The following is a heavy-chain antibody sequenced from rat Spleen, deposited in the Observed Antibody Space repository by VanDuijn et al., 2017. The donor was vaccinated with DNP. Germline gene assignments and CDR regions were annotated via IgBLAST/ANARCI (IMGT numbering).Heavy chain of an antibody. J-gene: IGHJ2*01. CDR2: IGSDDYAP. V-gene: IGHV5-22*01. Sequence: EVQLVESGGGLVQPGRSLKLSCAASGYTFSDYYMAWGRQAPTKGLEWVAYIGSDDYAPYYGDSVKGRFTISRDNAKSTLYLQMNSLRSEDMATYYCVRWNSGHFDYWGQGVMVPVSS. D-gene: IGHD4-3*01. CDR1: GYTFSDYY. CDR3: VRWNSGHFDY.